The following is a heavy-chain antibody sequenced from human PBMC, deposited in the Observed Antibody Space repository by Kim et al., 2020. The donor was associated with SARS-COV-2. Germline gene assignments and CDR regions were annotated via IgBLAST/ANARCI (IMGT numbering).Heavy chain of an antibody. CDR3: AKKGSGSSAWYFFDS. CDR1: GFTFSDYA. D-gene: IGHD6-19*01. J-gene: IGHJ4*02. CDR2: ISKSGRDK. V-gene: IGHV3-23*01. Sequence: GGSLILSCVASGFTFSDYAMAWVRQAPGKGLEYISAISKSGRDKYYADSVKGRFTISRDNSANTVYVQMSRVGADDTAVYYCAKKGSGSSAWYFFDSWGPGTLVTVSS.